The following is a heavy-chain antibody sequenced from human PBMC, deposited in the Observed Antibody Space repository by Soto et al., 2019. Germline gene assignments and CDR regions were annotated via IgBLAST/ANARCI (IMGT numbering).Heavy chain of an antibody. CDR1: GGTFTSIA. Sequence: QVHLVQSSAEVKKPGSSVKVSCKASGGTFTSIAFSWVRQAPGQGLDWMGGIIPVLGTPNYAQKFQARFTITADASTTTVHMELSSLRSDDTAVYYCASSSGLDHLLNYYGLNVWGQGTTVTV. CDR2: IIPVLGTP. J-gene: IGHJ6*02. V-gene: IGHV1-69*01. CDR3: ASSSGLDHLLNYYGLNV. D-gene: IGHD1-1*01.